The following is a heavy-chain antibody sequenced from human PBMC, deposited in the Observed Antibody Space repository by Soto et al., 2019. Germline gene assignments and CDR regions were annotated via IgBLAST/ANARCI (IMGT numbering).Heavy chain of an antibody. J-gene: IGHJ4*02. Sequence: EVQLLESGGGLVQPGGSLRLSCAASGFTFSSYVMSWVRQAPGKGLEWVSAISGSGGSTYYADSVKGRFTISRDNSKNTLYLQMNSLRAEDTAVYYCAKTFYGDPNYFDYWGQGTLVTVSS. CDR2: ISGSGGST. CDR3: AKTFYGDPNYFDY. CDR1: GFTFSSYV. V-gene: IGHV3-23*01. D-gene: IGHD4-17*01.